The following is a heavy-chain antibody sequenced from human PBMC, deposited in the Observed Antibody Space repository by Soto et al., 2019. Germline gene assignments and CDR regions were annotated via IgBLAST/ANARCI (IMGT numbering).Heavy chain of an antibody. Sequence: ASVKVSCKASGYTFTGYYMHWVRQAPGQGLEWMGWINPNSGGTNYAQKFQGWVTMTRDTSISTAYMELSRLRSDDTAVYYCARKGISWYDAFDFWGQGTMVTVSS. D-gene: IGHD6-13*01. CDR2: INPNSGGT. CDR3: ARKGISWYDAFDF. CDR1: GYTFTGYY. V-gene: IGHV1-2*04. J-gene: IGHJ3*01.